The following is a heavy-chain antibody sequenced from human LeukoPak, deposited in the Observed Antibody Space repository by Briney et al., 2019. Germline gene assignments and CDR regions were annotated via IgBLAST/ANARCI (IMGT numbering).Heavy chain of an antibody. CDR1: GGTFSSYA. Sequence: SVKVSCKASGGTFSSYAISWVRQAPGQGLEWMGRIIPIFGTANYAQKFQGRVTITADKSTSTAYMELSSLRSEDTAVYYCARDQAYCGGDCFPIGFDPWGQGTLVTVSS. J-gene: IGHJ5*02. CDR2: IIPIFGTA. V-gene: IGHV1-69*06. D-gene: IGHD2-21*02. CDR3: ARDQAYCGGDCFPIGFDP.